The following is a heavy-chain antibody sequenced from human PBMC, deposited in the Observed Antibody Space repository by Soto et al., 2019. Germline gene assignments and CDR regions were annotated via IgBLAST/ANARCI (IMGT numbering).Heavy chain of an antibody. Sequence: QITLKESGPTQVKPRQTLTLTCNFSGFSLTTSGVGVGWIRQSPGKAPEWLALIYWDDDKRYSPSLKSRLTITKDTSKNHVVLTMADLGPADTATYYGPHRVIRTVCGLGTTPAIYFDFWGQGPPAAVSS. V-gene: IGHV2-5*02. CDR3: PHRVIRTVCGLGTTPAIYFDF. CDR1: GFSLTTSGVG. J-gene: IGHJ4*02. D-gene: IGHD3-22*01. CDR2: IYWDDDK.